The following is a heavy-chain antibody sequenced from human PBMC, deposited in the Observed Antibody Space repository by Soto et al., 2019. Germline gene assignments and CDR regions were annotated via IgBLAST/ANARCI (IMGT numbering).Heavy chain of an antibody. J-gene: IGHJ4*02. CDR1: GFSLSTSGVA. D-gene: IGHD3-10*01. V-gene: IGHV2-5*02. CDR2: IYWDDDK. CDR3: ARMDAFRGLKIDY. Sequence: QITLKESGPTLVTPTQTLTLTCSFSGFSLSTSGVAVAWIRQPPGKALEWLALIYWDDDKRYSPSLTTRLTITKDTSRNHVVLKMTNMDPEDTATYYCARMDAFRGLKIDYWGQGTLVTVSS.